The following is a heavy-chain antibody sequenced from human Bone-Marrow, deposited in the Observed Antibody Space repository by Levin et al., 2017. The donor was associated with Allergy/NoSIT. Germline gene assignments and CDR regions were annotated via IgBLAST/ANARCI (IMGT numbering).Heavy chain of an antibody. J-gene: IGHJ4*02. CDR3: ASRVTISGVGYYFSY. CDR2: ISSSGNSR. D-gene: IGHD3-3*02. Sequence: PGGSLRLSCAASGFSFSNFNMNWVRQAPGKGLEWISAISSSGNSRYYADSVKGRFTVSRDNVWNSLSLQMNSLRAEDTALYYCASRVTISGVGYYFSYWGQGVPVTVSS. CDR1: GFSFSNFN. V-gene: IGHV3-48*01.